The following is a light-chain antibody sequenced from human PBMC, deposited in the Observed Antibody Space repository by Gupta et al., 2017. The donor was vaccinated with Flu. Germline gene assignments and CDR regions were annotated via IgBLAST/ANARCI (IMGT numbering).Light chain of an antibody. CDR1: NIGSKS. CDR3: QVWDSSSDHVV. V-gene: IGLV3-21*02. J-gene: IGLJ2*01. Sequence: SYVLTQPPSVSVAPGQTARITCGGNNIGSKSVHWYQQKPGQAPVLVVYADSDRPSGIPERFSGSNSGNTATLTISRVEAGDEADYYWQVWDSSSDHVVFGGGTKLTV. CDR2: ADS.